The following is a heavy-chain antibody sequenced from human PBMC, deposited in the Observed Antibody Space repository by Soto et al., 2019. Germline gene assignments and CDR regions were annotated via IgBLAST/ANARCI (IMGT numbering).Heavy chain of an antibody. V-gene: IGHV4-59*01. J-gene: IGHJ4*02. CDR3: ARVSGVSGAIGVIEY. CDR1: GGSISSYY. CDR2: IYYSGST. Sequence: SETLSLTCTVSGGSISSYYWSWIRQPPGKGLEWIGYIYYSGSTKYNPSLKSRVTISVDTSKNQFSLKVNSVTAADTAVYYCARVSGVSGAIGVIEYRGQGALVTVSS. D-gene: IGHD3-3*01.